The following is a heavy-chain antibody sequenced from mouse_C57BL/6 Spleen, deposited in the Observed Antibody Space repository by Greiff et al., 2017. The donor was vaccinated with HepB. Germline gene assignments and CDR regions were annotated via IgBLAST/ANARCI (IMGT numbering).Heavy chain of an antibody. Sequence: QVQLQQSGAELARPGASVKLSCKASGYTFTSYGISWVKQRTGQGLEWIGEIYPRSGNTYYNEKFKGKATLTADKSSSTAYMELRSLTSEDSAIYFCARGNSHYAMDYWGQGTSVTVSS. J-gene: IGHJ4*01. CDR3: ARGNSHYAMDY. V-gene: IGHV1-81*01. CDR1: GYTFTSYG. CDR2: IYPRSGNT.